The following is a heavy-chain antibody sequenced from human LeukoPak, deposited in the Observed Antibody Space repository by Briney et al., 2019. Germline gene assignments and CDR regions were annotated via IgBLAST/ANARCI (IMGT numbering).Heavy chain of an antibody. J-gene: IGHJ6*02. Sequence: SETLSLTCAVYGGSFSCYYWSWIRQPPGKGLEWIGEINHSGSTNYNPSLKSRVTISVDTSKNQFSLKLSSVTAADTAVYYCARGRSVNYYYGMDVWGQGTTVTVSS. CDR1: GGSFSCYY. CDR2: INHSGST. V-gene: IGHV4-34*01. CDR3: ARGRSVNYYYGMDV. D-gene: IGHD4-17*01.